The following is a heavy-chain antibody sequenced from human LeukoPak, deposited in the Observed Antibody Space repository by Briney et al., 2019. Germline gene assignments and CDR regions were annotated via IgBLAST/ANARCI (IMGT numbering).Heavy chain of an antibody. CDR2: IYSGGST. V-gene: IGHV3-53*01. Sequence: GGSLSLSCAASGFFVSSNYMTWDRQAPREGLEWVSAIYSGGSTFSAGTVNGRFTISRDNSKNTLYLQMNSLRAEDMAVYYCAKGVVSDNWNYVTDYYYYMDVWGKGTTVTVSS. CDR3: AKGVVSDNWNYVTDYYYYMDV. CDR1: GFFVSSNY. J-gene: IGHJ6*03. D-gene: IGHD1-7*01.